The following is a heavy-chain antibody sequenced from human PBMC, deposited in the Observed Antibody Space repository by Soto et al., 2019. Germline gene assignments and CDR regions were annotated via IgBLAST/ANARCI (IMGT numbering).Heavy chain of an antibody. CDR2: IKQDGSEK. D-gene: IGHD6-13*01. V-gene: IGHV3-7*01. CDR3: ARAGSWYGHSYYYYGMDV. J-gene: IGHJ6*02. CDR1: GFTFSSYW. Sequence: EVQLVESGGGLVQPGGSLRLSCAASGFTFSSYWMSWVRQAPGKGLEWVANIKQDGSEKDYVDSVKGRITISRDNAKNSLYLQMNSLRAEDTAVYYCARAGSWYGHSYYYYGMDVWGQGTSVTVSS.